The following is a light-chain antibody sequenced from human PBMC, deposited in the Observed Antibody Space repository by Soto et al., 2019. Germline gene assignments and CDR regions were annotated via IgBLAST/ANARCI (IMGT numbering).Light chain of an antibody. CDR3: QQYNNWPPIT. V-gene: IGKV1-17*01. J-gene: IGKJ5*01. CDR2: AAS. CDR1: QGIRND. Sequence: DIQMTQSPATLSASVGDTVTITCRASQGIRNDLGWYQQKPEKAPKSLIYAASSLQSGVPSRFSGSRSGPDFTLTISSLQSEDFAVYYCQQYNNWPPITFGQGTRLEIK.